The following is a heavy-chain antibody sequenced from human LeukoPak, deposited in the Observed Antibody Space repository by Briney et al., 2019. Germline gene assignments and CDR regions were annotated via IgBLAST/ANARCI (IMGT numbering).Heavy chain of an antibody. CDR2: IIPILGIA. CDR3: ASSGGGYYSLPAEYFQH. Sequence: GASVKVSCKASGGTFSSYAISWVRQAPGQGLEWMGRIIPILGIANYTQKFQGRVTITTDTSTSTAYMELSSLRSEDTAVYYCASSGGGYYSLPAEYFQHWGQGSLVTVSS. D-gene: IGHD3-22*01. V-gene: IGHV1-69*04. J-gene: IGHJ1*01. CDR1: GGTFSSYA.